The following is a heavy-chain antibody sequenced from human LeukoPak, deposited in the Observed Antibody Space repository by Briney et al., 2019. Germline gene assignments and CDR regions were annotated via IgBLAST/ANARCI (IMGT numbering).Heavy chain of an antibody. CDR2: ISSSSSYI. CDR1: GFTFSSYS. V-gene: IGHV3-21*01. Sequence: PWGSLRLSCGASGFTFSSYSMKWVRQAPGKGLEWVSSISSSSSYIYYADSVKGRFTISRDNAKNSLYLQMNSLRAEDTAVYYCARDQAAGSYFDYWGQGTLVTVSS. D-gene: IGHD6-13*01. CDR3: ARDQAAGSYFDY. J-gene: IGHJ4*02.